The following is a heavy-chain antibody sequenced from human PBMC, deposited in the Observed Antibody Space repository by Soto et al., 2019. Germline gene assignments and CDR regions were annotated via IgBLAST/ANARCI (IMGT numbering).Heavy chain of an antibody. CDR3: ARHLNGYYGMDV. J-gene: IGHJ6*02. Sequence: EVQLVETGGGLIQPGGSLRLSCAASGFTVSSNYMSWVRQAPGQGLEWVSVIYSGGSTYYADSVKGRFTISRDNSKNTLYLQMNSLRAEDTAVYYCARHLNGYYGMDVWGQGTTVTVSS. CDR2: IYSGGST. CDR1: GFTVSSNY. V-gene: IGHV3-53*02.